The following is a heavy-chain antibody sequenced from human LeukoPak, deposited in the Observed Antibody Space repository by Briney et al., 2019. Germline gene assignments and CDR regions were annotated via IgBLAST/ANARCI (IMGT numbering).Heavy chain of an antibody. V-gene: IGHV3-11*01. CDR2: ISSSGSTI. CDR1: GFTFSDYY. D-gene: IGHD5-24*01. J-gene: IGHJ4*02. Sequence: PGGSLRLSCAASGFTFSDYYMSWIRQAPGKGLEWVSYISSSGSTIYYADSVKGRFTISRDNAKNSLYLQMNSLRAEDTAVYYCAKLVRDGYNPISEIDYWGQGTLVTVSS. CDR3: AKLVRDGYNPISEIDY.